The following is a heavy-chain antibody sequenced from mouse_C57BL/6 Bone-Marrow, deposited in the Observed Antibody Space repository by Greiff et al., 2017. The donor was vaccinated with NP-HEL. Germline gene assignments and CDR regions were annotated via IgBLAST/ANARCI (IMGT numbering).Heavy chain of an antibody. CDR2: IWGVGST. J-gene: IGHJ3*01. D-gene: IGHD1-1*01. Sequence: VKLMESGPGLVAPSQSLSITCTVSGFSLTSYGVDWVRQSPGKGLEWLGVIWGVGSTNYNSALKSRLSISKDNSKSQVFLKMNSLQTDDTAMYYCASLLRRGFAYWGQGTLVTVSA. CDR3: ASLLRRGFAY. V-gene: IGHV2-6*01. CDR1: GFSLTSYG.